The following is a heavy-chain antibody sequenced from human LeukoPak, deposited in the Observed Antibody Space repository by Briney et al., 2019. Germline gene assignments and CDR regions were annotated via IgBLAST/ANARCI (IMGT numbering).Heavy chain of an antibody. D-gene: IGHD5-12*01. Sequence: ASVKVSCKASGYTFTGYYMHWVRQAPGQGLEWMGWINPNSGGTNYAQKFQGRVTMTRDTSISTAYMELSRLRSGDTAVYYCARGYSGYDPLFDYWGQGTLVTVSS. CDR2: INPNSGGT. J-gene: IGHJ4*02. V-gene: IGHV1-2*02. CDR3: ARGYSGYDPLFDY. CDR1: GYTFTGYY.